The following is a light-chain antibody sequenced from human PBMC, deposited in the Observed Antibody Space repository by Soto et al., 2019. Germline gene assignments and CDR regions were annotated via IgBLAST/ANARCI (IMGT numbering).Light chain of an antibody. Sequence: QSALTQPASVSGSPGQSITISCTGTSSDVGGYNYVSWYQQHPGKAPKLMIYEVSNRPSGVSNRFSGYKSGNTASLTISGLQAEDEDDYYCSSYTSSSPLFGGGTKLTVL. CDR3: SSYTSSSPL. CDR1: SSDVGGYNY. CDR2: EVS. V-gene: IGLV2-14*01. J-gene: IGLJ2*01.